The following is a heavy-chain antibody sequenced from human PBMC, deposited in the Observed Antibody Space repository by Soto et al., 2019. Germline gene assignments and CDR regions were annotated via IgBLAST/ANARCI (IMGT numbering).Heavy chain of an antibody. J-gene: IGHJ6*03. Sequence: LNRSRKASGYAITVYLSDWGLQATEQGLEWMGWMNPNSGNTGYAQKFQGRVTMTRNTSISTAYMELSSLRSEDTAVYYCARGSYCTNGVCYLPYYYYYYMDIWGKGTTVTVSS. CDR1: GYAITVYL. V-gene: IGHV1-8*01. D-gene: IGHD2-8*01. CDR3: ARGSYCTNGVCYLPYYYYYYMDI. CDR2: MNPNSGNT.